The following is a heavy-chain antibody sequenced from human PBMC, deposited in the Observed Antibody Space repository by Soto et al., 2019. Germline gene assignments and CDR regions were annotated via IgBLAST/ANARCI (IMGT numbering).Heavy chain of an antibody. V-gene: IGHV3-53*02. J-gene: IGHJ4*02. Sequence: DVQLVETGGGLIQPGGSLRLSCAASGFIVSSSYMSWVRQAPGKGLEWVSVLYSDGRTYYADSVKGRFTISRDNSKNTLYLQMNSLSAEDTAVYYWARCSGCYGQCYFDCWGQGTLVTVSS. CDR3: ARCSGCYGQCYFDC. CDR1: GFIVSSSY. CDR2: LYSDGRT. D-gene: IGHD6-25*01.